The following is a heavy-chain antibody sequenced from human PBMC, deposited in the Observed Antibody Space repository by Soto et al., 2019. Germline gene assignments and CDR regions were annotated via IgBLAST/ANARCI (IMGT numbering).Heavy chain of an antibody. CDR1: GFTFRSYA. Sequence: QIHSCAASGFTFRSYAMHWVRQAPGKGLEWVAVISYDGSNKYYADSVKGRFTISRDNSKNTLYLQMNSLRAEDTAVYYCARSYSGIYFDYWGQGTLVTVSS. J-gene: IGHJ4*02. CDR2: ISYDGSNK. CDR3: ARSYSGIYFDY. D-gene: IGHD1-26*01. V-gene: IGHV3-30-3*01.